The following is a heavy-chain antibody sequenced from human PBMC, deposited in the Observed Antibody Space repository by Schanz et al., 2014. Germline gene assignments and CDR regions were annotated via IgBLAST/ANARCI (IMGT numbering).Heavy chain of an antibody. V-gene: IGHV1-18*01. CDR3: ARGLHYDVETSVRSYDAFDF. CDR1: GYSFTKYG. D-gene: IGHD3-10*02. J-gene: IGHJ3*01. Sequence: QVQLVQSGSEVKKPGDSVKVSCETSGYSFTKYGINWVRQAPGQGLEWMGWISPYNGHTEYGKKFQGRFTMTTDTSTTTAYLELRSLTSDDTAVFYCARGLHYDVETSVRSYDAFDFWGQGTKXTVSP. CDR2: ISPYNGHT.